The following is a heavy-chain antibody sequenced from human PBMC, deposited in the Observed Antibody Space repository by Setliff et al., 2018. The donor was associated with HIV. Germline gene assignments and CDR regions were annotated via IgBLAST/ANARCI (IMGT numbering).Heavy chain of an antibody. V-gene: IGHV4-31*03. D-gene: IGHD1-1*01. Sequence: TLSLTCTVSGGSISSGGYYWSWIRQLPGKGLECIGYIYYSGTTYYNPSLKSRVTISVDTSKNQFSLKLNSVTAADTAVYYCARESTTLNPPIPFDCWGQGTLVTVSS. CDR3: ARESTTLNPPIPFDC. J-gene: IGHJ4*02. CDR1: GGSISSGGYY. CDR2: IYYSGTT.